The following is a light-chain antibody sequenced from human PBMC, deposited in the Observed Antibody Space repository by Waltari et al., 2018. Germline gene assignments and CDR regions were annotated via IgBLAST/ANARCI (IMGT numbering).Light chain of an antibody. CDR1: SSDVGGYNL. CDR3: SSYAGSSTLYV. J-gene: IGLJ1*01. CDR2: EGS. V-gene: IGLV2-23*01. Sequence: QSALTQPASVSGSPGQSIPIPCTGTSSDVGGYNLVSWYQQHPGKAPKLMIYEGSKRPSGVSNRFSGSKSGNTASLTISGLQAEDETDYFCSSYAGSSTLYVFGTGTKVTVL.